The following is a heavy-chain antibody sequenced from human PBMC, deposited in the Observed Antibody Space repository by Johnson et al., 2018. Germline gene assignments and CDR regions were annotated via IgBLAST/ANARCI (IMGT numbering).Heavy chain of an antibody. V-gene: IGHV3-66*04. Sequence: VQLVESGGGLVQPGGSLRLSCAASRFTFSSYNMSWVRQAPGKGLEWVSVIYSGGSTYYADSVKGRFTISRDNSKNTLYLQMNSLRAADTAVYYCARRVIAATTGKRHYGMDVWGQGTTVTVSS. CDR3: ARRVIAATTGKRHYGMDV. D-gene: IGHD2-15*01. J-gene: IGHJ6*02. CDR1: RFTFSSYN. CDR2: IYSGGST.